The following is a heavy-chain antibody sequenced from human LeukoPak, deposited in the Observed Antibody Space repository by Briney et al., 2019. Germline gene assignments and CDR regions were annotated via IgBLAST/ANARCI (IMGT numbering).Heavy chain of an antibody. J-gene: IGHJ4*02. CDR3: ARRDSGNSRWDDY. Sequence: ASVKVSCKASGYTFSNYGISWVRQAPGQGLEWMGWISAYNGNTNSAQKVQGRVTMTTDTSTNTAYMELRSLRSDDTAVYYCARRDSGNSRWDDYWGQGTLVTVSS. V-gene: IGHV1-18*01. CDR1: GYTFSNYG. D-gene: IGHD1-26*01. CDR2: ISAYNGNT.